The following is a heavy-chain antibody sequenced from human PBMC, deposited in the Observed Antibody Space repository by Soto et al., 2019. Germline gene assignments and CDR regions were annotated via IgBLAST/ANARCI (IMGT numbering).Heavy chain of an antibody. CDR3: ARISGSGHLGWFDT. V-gene: IGHV3-33*01. Sequence: PVGSLRLSCISSGFTFNTYGMFWARQAPGTGLEWVAGIWYDGSYRYYVDSVKGRFTVSRDNSKNTVYLEMNNLRGDDTAVYYCARISGSGHLGWFDTWGQGSLVTVYS. D-gene: IGHD3-10*01. J-gene: IGHJ5*02. CDR2: IWYDGSYR. CDR1: GFTFNTYG.